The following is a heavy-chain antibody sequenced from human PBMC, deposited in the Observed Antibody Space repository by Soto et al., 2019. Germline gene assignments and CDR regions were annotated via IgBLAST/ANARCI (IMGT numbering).Heavy chain of an antibody. D-gene: IGHD6-6*01. V-gene: IGHV1-46*01. J-gene: IGHJ5*02. CDR3: ARDHRPTHVGPGWFDP. CDR1: GYTFTSYY. Sequence: SVKVSCKASGYTFTSYYMHWVRQAPVQGLEWMGIINPSGGSTSYAQKFQGRVTMTRDTSTSTVYMELSSLRSEDTAVYYCARDHRPTHVGPGWFDPWGQGTLVTVSS. CDR2: INPSGGST.